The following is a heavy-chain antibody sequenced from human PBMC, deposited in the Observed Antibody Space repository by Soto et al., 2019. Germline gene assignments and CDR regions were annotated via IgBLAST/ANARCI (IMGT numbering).Heavy chain of an antibody. V-gene: IGHV3-7*03. J-gene: IGHJ4*02. D-gene: IGHD1-1*01. CDR1: GFTYSKYW. CDR2: IKQDASER. CDR3: AQDPVGWNGVVIAY. Sequence: GGSLRLSCVASGFTYSKYWMSWARQAPGKGLEWVANIKQDASERNYMDSVKGRFTISRDNSKNTLYLQMDSLRAEDTAVYYCAQDPVGWNGVVIAYWGQGTLVTVSS.